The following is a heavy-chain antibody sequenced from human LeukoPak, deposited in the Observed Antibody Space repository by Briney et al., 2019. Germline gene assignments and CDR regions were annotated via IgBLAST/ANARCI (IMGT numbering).Heavy chain of an antibody. CDR2: IYYSGSS. Sequence: PSETRALTCTVSGGSISSYYWSWIRKPPGKGLEWIGYIYYSGSSNYNPSLKSRVSISVETSKNQFSLKLSSVTAADTAVYYCARGPPNYGMDVWGQGTPVTVSS. J-gene: IGHJ6*02. CDR3: ARGPPNYGMDV. V-gene: IGHV4-59*01. CDR1: GGSISSYY.